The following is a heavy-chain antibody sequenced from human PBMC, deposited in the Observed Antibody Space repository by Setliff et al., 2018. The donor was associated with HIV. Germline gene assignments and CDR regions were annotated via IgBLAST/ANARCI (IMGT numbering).Heavy chain of an antibody. J-gene: IGHJ4*02. CDR2: ISSSSSYI. CDR1: GFTFSTYR. CDR3: TGEYDRSGYPNDIDY. V-gene: IGHV3-21*01. D-gene: IGHD3-22*01. Sequence: PGGSLRLSCAASGFTFSTYRMNWVRQAPGKGLEWVSSISSSSSYIYYADSLKGRFTISRDNAKNSLYLQINSLRAEDTAVYYCTGEYDRSGYPNDIDYWGQGTLVTVSS.